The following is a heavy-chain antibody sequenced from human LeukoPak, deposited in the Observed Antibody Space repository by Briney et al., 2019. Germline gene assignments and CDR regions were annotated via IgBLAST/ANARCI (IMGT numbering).Heavy chain of an antibody. CDR2: ISAYNGNT. CDR1: SYTFTSYG. D-gene: IGHD1-26*01. Sequence: ASVKVSCKASSYTFTSYGISWVRQAPGQGLEWMGWISAYNGNTNYAQKLQGRVTMTTDTSTSTAYMELRSLRSEDTAVYYCARDVPSGSYDYWGQGTLVTVSS. CDR3: ARDVPSGSYDY. J-gene: IGHJ4*02. V-gene: IGHV1-18*01.